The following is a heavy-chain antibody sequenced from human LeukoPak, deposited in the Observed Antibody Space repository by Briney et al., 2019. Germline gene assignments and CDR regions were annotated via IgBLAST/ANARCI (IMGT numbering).Heavy chain of an antibody. D-gene: IGHD6-13*01. Sequence: SETLSLTCAVYGGSFSGYYWSWIRQPPGKGLEWIGEINHSGSTNYNPSLKTRVTISVDTSKNHFYLKLRSVTAADTAVYYCARGRDIYGSWYPPPWFQHWGQGNLVTVSS. CDR2: INHSGST. V-gene: IGHV4-34*01. CDR1: GGSFSGYY. CDR3: ARGRDIYGSWYPPPWFQH. J-gene: IGHJ1*01.